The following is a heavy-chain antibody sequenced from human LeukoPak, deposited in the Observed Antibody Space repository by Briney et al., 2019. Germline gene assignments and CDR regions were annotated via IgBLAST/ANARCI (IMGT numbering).Heavy chain of an antibody. V-gene: IGHV1-18*01. CDR1: GYTFTSYG. CDR2: ISAYNGNT. Sequence: GASAKVSCKASGYTFTSYGISWVRQAPGQGLEWMGWISAYNGNTNYAQKLQGRVTMTTDTSTSTAYMELRSLRSDDTAVYYCARDQYGYSSSWYVGDYWGQGTLVTVSS. CDR3: ARDQYGYSSSWYVGDY. J-gene: IGHJ4*02. D-gene: IGHD6-13*01.